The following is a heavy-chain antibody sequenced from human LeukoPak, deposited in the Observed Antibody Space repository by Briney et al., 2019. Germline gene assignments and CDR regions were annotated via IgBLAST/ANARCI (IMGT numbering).Heavy chain of an antibody. D-gene: IGHD2/OR15-2a*01. CDR1: GGSISDYY. CDR2: IYYSGST. J-gene: IGHJ6*02. V-gene: IGHV4-59*01. Sequence: PSETLSLTCTVSGGSISDYYWNWIRQPPGKGLEWIGYIYYSGSTKYNPSLKSRVTISVDTSKNQFSLKVTSVTAEGTAVYYCAKNDPGKPGGNYYYGMDVWGQGTTATVSS. CDR3: AKNDPGKPGGNYYYGMDV.